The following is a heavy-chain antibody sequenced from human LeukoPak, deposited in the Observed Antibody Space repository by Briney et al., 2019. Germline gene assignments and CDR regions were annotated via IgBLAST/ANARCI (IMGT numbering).Heavy chain of an antibody. J-gene: IGHJ6*02. CDR1: GGTFSSYT. V-gene: IGHV1-69*04. CDR2: IIPILGIA. Sequence: ASVKVSCKASGGTFSSYTISWVRQAPGQGLEWMGRIIPILGIAHYAQKFQGRVTITADKSTSTAYMELSSLRSEDTAVYYCARDLARYCSSTSCHLSYYYYGMGVWGQGTTVTVSS. D-gene: IGHD2-2*01. CDR3: ARDLARYCSSTSCHLSYYYYGMGV.